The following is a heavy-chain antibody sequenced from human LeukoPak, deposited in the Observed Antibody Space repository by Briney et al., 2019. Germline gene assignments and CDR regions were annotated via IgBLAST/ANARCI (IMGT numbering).Heavy chain of an antibody. V-gene: IGHV4-34*01. CDR1: GGSFSGYY. CDR2: INHSGST. CDR3: ARFQYYYDSSGYSLGSDY. D-gene: IGHD3-22*01. J-gene: IGHJ4*02. Sequence: PSETLSLTCAVYGGSFSGYYWSWIRQPPGKGLEWIGEINHSGSTNYNPSLKSRVTISVDTSKNQFSLKLSSVTAADTAVYYCARFQYYYDSSGYSLGSDYWGQGTLVTVSS.